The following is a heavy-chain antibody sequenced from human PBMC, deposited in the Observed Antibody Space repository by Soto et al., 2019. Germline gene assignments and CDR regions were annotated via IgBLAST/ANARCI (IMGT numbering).Heavy chain of an antibody. V-gene: IGHV3-23*01. CDR3: AKSPGSLDGHNSDYYGMDV. CDR1: GLTFSTYA. D-gene: IGHD1-26*01. CDR2: ICGSGTGGRT. J-gene: IGHJ6*02. Sequence: EVHLLESGGDLVQPGGSLRLSCTASGLTFSTYAMSWVRQAPGKGLEWVSAICGSGTGGRTYYADPVKGRFTIPRDKSMNTVYLQMNSLRADDTAVYYCAKSPGSLDGHNSDYYGMDVWGQGTTVTVSS.